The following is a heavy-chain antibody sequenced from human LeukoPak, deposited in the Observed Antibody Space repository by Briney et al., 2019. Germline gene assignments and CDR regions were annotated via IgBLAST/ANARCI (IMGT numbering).Heavy chain of an antibody. CDR3: ARDSSGWSGGSDY. V-gene: IGHV4-59*01. CDR1: GGSISGYY. CDR2: IYYSGST. D-gene: IGHD6-19*01. J-gene: IGHJ4*02. Sequence: PSETPSLTCTVSGGSISGYYWSWIRQPPGKGLEWIGYIYYSGSTNYNPSLKSRVTISVDTSKNQFSLKLSSVTAADTAVYYCARDSSGWSGGSDYWGQGTLVTVSS.